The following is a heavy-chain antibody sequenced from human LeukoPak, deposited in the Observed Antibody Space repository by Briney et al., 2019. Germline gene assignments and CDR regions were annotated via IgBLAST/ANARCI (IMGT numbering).Heavy chain of an antibody. CDR2: INPNSGGT. J-gene: IGHJ5*02. D-gene: IGHD6-6*01. Sequence: ASVKVSCKASGYTFTGYYMHWVRQAPGQGLEWMGWINPNSGGTNYAQKFQGRVTMTRDTSISTAYMELGRLRSDDTAVYYCARDGRIIAARGNWFDPWGQGTLVTVSS. CDR1: GYTFTGYY. V-gene: IGHV1-2*02. CDR3: ARDGRIIAARGNWFDP.